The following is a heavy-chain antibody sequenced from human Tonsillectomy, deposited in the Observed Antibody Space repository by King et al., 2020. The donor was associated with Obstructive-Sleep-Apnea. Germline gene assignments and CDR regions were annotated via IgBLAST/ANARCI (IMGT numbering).Heavy chain of an antibody. CDR2: IYSDGST. J-gene: IGHJ4*02. CDR1: GFTVSSNY. CDR3: ARLWQQWKAAFDY. Sequence: VQLVESGGGLVQPGGSLRLSCAASGFTVSSNYMSWVRQAPGKGLEWVSVIYSDGSTYYTDSVKGRCIISRDSSKNTPYLQMNSLRAEDPAVYYCARLWQQWKAAFDYWGQGTLVTVSS. V-gene: IGHV3-66*04. D-gene: IGHD6-19*01.